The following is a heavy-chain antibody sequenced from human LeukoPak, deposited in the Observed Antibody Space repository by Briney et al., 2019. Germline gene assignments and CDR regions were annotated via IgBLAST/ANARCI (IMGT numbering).Heavy chain of an antibody. CDR3: ARHRRYSSSWYRPYYFDY. J-gene: IGHJ4*02. CDR2: INHSGST. Sequence: SEILSLTCAVYGGSFSGYYWSWIRQPPGKGLEWIGEINHSGSTNYNPSLKSRVTISVDTSKNQFSLKLSSVTAADTAVYYCARHRRYSSSWYRPYYFDYWGQGTLVTVSS. D-gene: IGHD6-13*01. V-gene: IGHV4-34*01. CDR1: GGSFSGYY.